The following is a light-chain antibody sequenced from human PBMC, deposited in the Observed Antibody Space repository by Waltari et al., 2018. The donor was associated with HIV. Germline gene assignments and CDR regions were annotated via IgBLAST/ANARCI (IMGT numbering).Light chain of an antibody. CDR1: ISVVGGNKF. J-gene: IGLJ2*01. CDR2: SVN. V-gene: IGLV2-11*01. Sequence: SALTQPRSVSGSPGESVSISCAGNISVVGGNKFVSWYQQYPGTAPKLMLSSVNNRPCRRPARFSGSKSGNTASLTTARLQAEDEADYCCYPYAGTSVLFGGGTKLTVL. CDR3: YPYAGTSVL.